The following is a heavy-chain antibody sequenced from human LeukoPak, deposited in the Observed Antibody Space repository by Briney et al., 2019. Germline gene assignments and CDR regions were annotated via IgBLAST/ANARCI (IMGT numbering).Heavy chain of an antibody. CDR3: AELGITMIGGV. V-gene: IGHV3-7*01. J-gene: IGHJ6*04. CDR1: GFTPISYW. D-gene: IGHD3-10*02. Sequence: PGGSLRLSCAVSGFTPISYWMTWVRQAPGKGLEWVANINQDGSETFYVDSVKGRFSISRDNAKNSLYLQMNSLRAEDTAVYYCAELGITMIGGVWGKGTTVTISS. CDR2: INQDGSET.